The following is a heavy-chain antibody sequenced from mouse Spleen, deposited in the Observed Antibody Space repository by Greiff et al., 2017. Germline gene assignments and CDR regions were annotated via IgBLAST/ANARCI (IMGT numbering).Heavy chain of an antibody. CDR3: ARYAQLSGLDY. CDR1: GFNIKDTY. CDR2: IDPANGNT. V-gene: IGHV14-3*02. Sequence: EVKLMESGAELVKPGASVKLSCTASGFNIKDTYMHWVKQRPEQGLEWIGRIDPANGNTKYDPKFQGKATITADTSSNTAYLQLSSLTSEDTAVYYCARYAQLSGLDYWGQGTTLTVSS. J-gene: IGHJ2*01. D-gene: IGHD1-3*01.